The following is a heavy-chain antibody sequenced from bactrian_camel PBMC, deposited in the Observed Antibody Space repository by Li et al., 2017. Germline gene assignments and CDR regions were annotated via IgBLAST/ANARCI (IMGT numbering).Heavy chain of an antibody. CDR2: ASSGGDT. V-gene: IGHV3S56*01. J-gene: IGHJ4*01. Sequence: HVQLVESGGGSVQAGGSLRLSCTASGFTFDGFDRGWYRQAPGNECELVSSASSGGDTYYADSLKGRFTISQDIAKNTVYLQMNNLKPEDTAVYYCAALKSAGPQFRGPGLDPRLYTLWGQGTQVTVS. CDR1: GFTFDGFD. D-gene: IGHD1*01. CDR3: AALKSAGPQFRGPGLDPRLYTL.